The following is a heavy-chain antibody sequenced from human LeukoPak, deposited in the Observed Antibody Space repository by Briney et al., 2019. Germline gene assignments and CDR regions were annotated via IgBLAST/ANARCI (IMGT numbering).Heavy chain of an antibody. CDR1: GFTFSSYG. D-gene: IGHD2-2*01. CDR2: ISYDGSNK. J-gene: IGHJ4*02. CDR3: ARVDLDIVVVPAASDTGY. V-gene: IGHV3-30*03. Sequence: GGSLRLSCAASGFTFSSYGMHWVRQAPGKGLEWVAVISYDGSNKYYADSVKGRFTISRDNSKNTLYLQMNSLRAEDTAVYYCARVDLDIVVVPAASDTGYWGQGTLVTVSS.